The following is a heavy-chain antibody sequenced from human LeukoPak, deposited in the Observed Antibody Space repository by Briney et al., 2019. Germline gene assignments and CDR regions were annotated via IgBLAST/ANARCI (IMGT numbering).Heavy chain of an antibody. D-gene: IGHD1-26*01. CDR3: ARANGGSYLRDDAFDI. CDR1: GFTFSSYS. Sequence: GGSLRLSCAASGFTFSSYSMNWVRQAPGKGLEWVSSISSSSSYIYYADSVKGRFTISRDNAKNSLYLQMNSLRAEDTAVYYCARANGGSYLRDDAFDIWGQGTMVTVSS. V-gene: IGHV3-21*01. CDR2: ISSSSSYI. J-gene: IGHJ3*02.